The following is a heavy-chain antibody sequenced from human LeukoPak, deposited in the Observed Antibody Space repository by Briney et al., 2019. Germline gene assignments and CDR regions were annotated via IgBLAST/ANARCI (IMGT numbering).Heavy chain of an antibody. CDR1: GGSISGFY. V-gene: IGHV4-59*01. J-gene: IGHJ6*03. CDR3: ARVYSFFYNNMDV. CDR2: IYSSGNT. D-gene: IGHD5/OR15-5a*01. Sequence: PSETLSLTCTVSGGSISGFYWNWIRQPPGKGLEWIGYIYSSGNTNYNPSLKSRVTLSVDASKNQFSLKLSSVAAADAAVYYCARVYSFFYNNMDVWGRGTTVTVSS.